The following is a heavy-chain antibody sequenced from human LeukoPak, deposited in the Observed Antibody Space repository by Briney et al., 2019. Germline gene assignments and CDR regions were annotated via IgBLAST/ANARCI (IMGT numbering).Heavy chain of an antibody. V-gene: IGHV1-18*01. Sequence: GASVKVSCKASGGTFSSYAISWVRQAPGQGLEWMGWISAYNGNTNYAQKLQGRVTMTTDTSTSTAYMELRSLRSDDTAVYYCARVPKRILGGSAFDIWGQGTMVTVSS. CDR3: ARVPKRILGGSAFDI. J-gene: IGHJ3*02. D-gene: IGHD3-16*01. CDR2: ISAYNGNT. CDR1: GGTFSSYA.